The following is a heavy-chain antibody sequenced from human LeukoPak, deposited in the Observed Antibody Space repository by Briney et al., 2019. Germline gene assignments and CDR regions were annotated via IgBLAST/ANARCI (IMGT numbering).Heavy chain of an antibody. CDR2: ISYDGNTT. Sequence: TGGSLRLSCAASGFTFSNYAMHWVRQAPDKGLEWVAIISYDGNTTYYVDSVKGRFTISRDNSKNTLYLQMNSLRAEDTAVYYCARHSSRWYDGGINWFDPWGQGTLVTVSS. D-gene: IGHD6-19*01. CDR3: ARHSSRWYDGGINWFDP. CDR1: GFTFSNYA. J-gene: IGHJ5*02. V-gene: IGHV3-30*04.